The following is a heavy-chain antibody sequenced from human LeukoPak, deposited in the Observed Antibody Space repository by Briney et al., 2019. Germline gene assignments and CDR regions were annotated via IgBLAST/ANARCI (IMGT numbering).Heavy chain of an antibody. CDR2: MNPNSGNT. CDR1: GYTFTSYD. V-gene: IGHV1-8*01. J-gene: IGHJ6*02. D-gene: IGHD3-3*01. Sequence: GASVKVSCKASGYTFTSYDINWVRQATGQGLEWMGWMNPNSGNTGYAQKFQGRVTMTRNTSISTACMELSSLRSEDTAVYYCAREGPTPKYYDFWSGSYYYYGMDVWGQGTTVTVSS. CDR3: AREGPTPKYYDFWSGSYYYYGMDV.